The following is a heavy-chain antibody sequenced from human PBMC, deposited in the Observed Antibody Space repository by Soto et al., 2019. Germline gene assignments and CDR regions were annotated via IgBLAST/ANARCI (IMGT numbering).Heavy chain of an antibody. CDR1: GGSISSGGYY. J-gene: IGHJ5*02. D-gene: IGHD3-9*01. CDR2: IYYSGST. Sequence: SETLSLTCTVSGGSISSGGYYWSWIRQHPGKGLEWIGYIYYSGSTYYNPSLKSRVTISVDTSKNQFSLKLSSVTAADTAVYYCARGAIRNWFDPWGQGTLVTVSS. V-gene: IGHV4-31*03. CDR3: ARGAIRNWFDP.